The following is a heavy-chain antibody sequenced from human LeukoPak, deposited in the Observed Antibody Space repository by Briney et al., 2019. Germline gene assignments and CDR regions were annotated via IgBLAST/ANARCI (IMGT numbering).Heavy chain of an antibody. CDR1: GYTFTGYY. J-gene: IGHJ6*02. D-gene: IGHD6-19*01. V-gene: IGHV1-2*04. CDR2: INPNSGGT. Sequence: GASVKVSCKASGYTFTGYYMHWVRQAPGQGLEWMGWINPNSGGTNYAQKFQGWVTMTRDTSISTAYMELSRLRSDDTAVYCCAREQWLVHHTYGMDVWGQGTTVTVSS. CDR3: AREQWLVHHTYGMDV.